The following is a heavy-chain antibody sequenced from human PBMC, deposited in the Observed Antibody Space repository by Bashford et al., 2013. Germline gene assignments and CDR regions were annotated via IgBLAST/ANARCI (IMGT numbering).Heavy chain of an antibody. CDR1: GGSVTSGSYY. CDR2: MYHSGST. D-gene: IGHD3-22*01. Sequence: SETLSLTCTVSGGSVTSGSYYWAWIRQSPGKGLEWIGSMYHSGSTYYNPSLKSRVTISADTSKNQFSXKLTSVTAADTAVYYCARHDTESRGYYLTHFDCWGQGTRSPSPQ. V-gene: IGHV4-39*01. J-gene: IGHJ4*02. CDR3: ARHDTESRGYYLTHFDC.